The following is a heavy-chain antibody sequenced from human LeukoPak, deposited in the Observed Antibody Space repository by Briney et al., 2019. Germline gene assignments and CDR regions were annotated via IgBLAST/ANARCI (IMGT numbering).Heavy chain of an antibody. J-gene: IGHJ4*02. CDR1: GFTFSSYG. CDR2: IHSHESDK. Sequence: PGGSLRLSCAASGFTFSSYGMHWVRQAPGKGLEWVAFIHSHESDKYYADSVKGRFTISRDNSKNTLYLQMNSLRAEDTAVYYCAKDYGGISGTSYSFDYWGQGTLVTVSS. CDR3: AKDYGGISGTSYSFDY. D-gene: IGHD4-23*01. V-gene: IGHV3-30*02.